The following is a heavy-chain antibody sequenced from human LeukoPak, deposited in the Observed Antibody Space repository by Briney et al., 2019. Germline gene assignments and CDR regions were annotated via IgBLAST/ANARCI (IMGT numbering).Heavy chain of an antibody. CDR3: ASHYSSGSYRYTGSFDS. Sequence: SETLSLTCAVYGGSFSDYYWSWIRQPPGKGLEGIGEINHSGTTNYSPSLKSRVSISVDTSKNQFSLKLNSVTAADAAMYYCASHYSSGSYRYTGSFDSWGQGMLVNVSS. D-gene: IGHD3-16*02. CDR1: GGSFSDYY. CDR2: INHSGTT. J-gene: IGHJ4*02. V-gene: IGHV4-34*01.